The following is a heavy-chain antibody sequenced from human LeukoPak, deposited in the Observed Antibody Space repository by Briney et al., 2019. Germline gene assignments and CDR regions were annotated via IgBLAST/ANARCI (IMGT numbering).Heavy chain of an antibody. CDR3: ARRGLYCSSTSCYADY. D-gene: IGHD2-2*01. CDR1: GYSFTSYW. J-gene: IGHJ4*02. Sequence: GESLKISCKGSGYSFTSYWIGWVRQMPGKGLEWMGIIYPGDSDTRYSPSFQGQVTISADKSISTAYLQWSSLKASDTAMYYSARRGLYCSSTSCYADYWGQGTLVTVSS. V-gene: IGHV5-51*01. CDR2: IYPGDSDT.